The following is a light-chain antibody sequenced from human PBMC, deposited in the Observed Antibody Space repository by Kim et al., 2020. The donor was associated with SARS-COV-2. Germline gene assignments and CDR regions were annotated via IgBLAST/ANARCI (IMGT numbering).Light chain of an antibody. CDR3: QHYNRFPYT. V-gene: IGKV1-5*03. CDR1: KVVETY. Sequence: SESGGDRDTITCRASKVVETYVAWYQQKTEKAPTRRVYQATSLQVGVPSRFSGSVSGAEFAHTINSLQSDEFGTYYCQHYNRFPYTFGQGTKLEI. CDR2: QAT. J-gene: IGKJ2*01.